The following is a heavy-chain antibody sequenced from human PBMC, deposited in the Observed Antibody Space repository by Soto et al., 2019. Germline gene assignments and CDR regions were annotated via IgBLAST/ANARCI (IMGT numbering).Heavy chain of an antibody. CDR2: ISGDGNNA. D-gene: IGHD3-10*01. CDR3: VRIRGTGLRDGVDF. CDR1: GFTFSSFW. V-gene: IGHV3-74*01. Sequence: EVQLVESGGGIVQPGGSLRLSCAASGFTFSSFWMHWVRQSPGKGLVWVSRISGDGNNAVYADSVKGRFTVSRDNAKNTLDLQMNSLTTDDTALYYCVRIRGTGLRDGVDFWGPGILVTVSS. J-gene: IGHJ4*02.